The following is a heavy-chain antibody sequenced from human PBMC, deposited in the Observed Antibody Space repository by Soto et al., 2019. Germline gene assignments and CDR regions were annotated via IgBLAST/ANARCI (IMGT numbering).Heavy chain of an antibody. Sequence: XGSLRLSCAGSGFTFRTHTLVWVRQAPGKGLDWVSSISSGGTYLEYAHSVKGRFAISRDDAKDSVFLQMNSLKTDDTAVYYCVKGGEDITSPYGMDVWGQGTTVTVSS. D-gene: IGHD3-16*01. J-gene: IGHJ6*02. CDR3: VKGGEDITSPYGMDV. V-gene: IGHV3-21*06. CDR2: ISSGGTYL. CDR1: GFTFRTHT.